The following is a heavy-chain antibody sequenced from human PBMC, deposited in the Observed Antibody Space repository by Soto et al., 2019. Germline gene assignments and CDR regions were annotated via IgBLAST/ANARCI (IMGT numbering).Heavy chain of an antibody. D-gene: IGHD3-16*01. CDR2: IYYSGST. J-gene: IGHJ5*02. Sequence: SETLSLTCTVSGGSISSSSYYWGWIRQPPGKGLEWIGSIYYSGSTYYNPSLKSRVTISVDTSKNQFSLKLSSVTAADTAVYYCARRTYYDYVWGSYDWFDPWGQGTLVTVSS. V-gene: IGHV4-39*01. CDR3: ARRTYYDYVWGSYDWFDP. CDR1: GGSISSSSYY.